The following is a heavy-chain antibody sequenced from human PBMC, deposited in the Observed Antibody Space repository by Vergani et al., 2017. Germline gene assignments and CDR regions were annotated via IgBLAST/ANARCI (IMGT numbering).Heavy chain of an antibody. V-gene: IGHV3-30*03. CDR2: ISYDGNNK. Sequence: QVQLVQSGGGVAQPGRSLRLSCAASGFSFTNYAFHWVRQTPGKGLEWVAIISYDGNNKFYADSVKGRFTISRDNSKSTVYLQMNSLTAEDTALYYCARDHNFCSNLICFPHYWGQGSLVTVSS. CDR1: GFSFTNYA. D-gene: IGHD3-3*01. CDR3: ARDHNFCSNLICFPHY. J-gene: IGHJ4*02.